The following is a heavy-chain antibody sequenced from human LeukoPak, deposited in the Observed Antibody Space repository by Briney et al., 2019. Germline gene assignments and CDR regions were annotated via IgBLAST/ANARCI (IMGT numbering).Heavy chain of an antibody. D-gene: IGHD4-17*01. J-gene: IGHJ6*03. CDR3: ARRSTVTTLGYYYYMDV. CDR1: GGSISSSSYY. CDR2: IYYSGST. V-gene: IGHV4-39*01. Sequence: SETLSLTCTVSGGSISSSSYYWGWLRQPPGKGLKWIGSIYYSGSTYYNPSLKSRVTISVDTSKNQFSLKLSSVTAADTAVYYCARRSTVTTLGYYYYMDVWGKGTTVTVS.